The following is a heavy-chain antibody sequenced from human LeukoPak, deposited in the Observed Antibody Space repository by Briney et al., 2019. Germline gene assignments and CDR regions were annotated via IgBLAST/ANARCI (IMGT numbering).Heavy chain of an antibody. V-gene: IGHV3-48*02. J-gene: IGHJ2*01. D-gene: IGHD2-21*02. CDR3: ARDVGIMVVTRWCFDL. CDR2: ISSSRSTM. CDR1: GFTFSSYS. Sequence: PGGSLRLSCAASGFTFSSYSMNWVRQAPGKGLEWVSYISSSRSTMYYADSVKGRFTISRDNAKNSLYLQMNSLRDEDTAVYYCARDVGIMVVTRWCFDLWGRGTLVTVSS.